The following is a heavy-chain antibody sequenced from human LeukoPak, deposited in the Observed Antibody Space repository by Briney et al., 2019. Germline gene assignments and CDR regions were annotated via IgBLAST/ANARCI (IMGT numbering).Heavy chain of an antibody. D-gene: IGHD2-21*02. CDR2: INQGGSEK. J-gene: IGHJ4*02. V-gene: IGHV3-7*01. CDR3: ARDFVVVTAFFDY. Sequence: GGSLGLSWAASGFTFSSYWWSWVRQAPGKGLKWLANINQGGSEKYYVDSVKGRFTISRDNAKNSLYLQMNSLRAEDTAVYYCARDFVVVTAFFDYWGQGTLVTVSS. CDR1: GFTFSSYW.